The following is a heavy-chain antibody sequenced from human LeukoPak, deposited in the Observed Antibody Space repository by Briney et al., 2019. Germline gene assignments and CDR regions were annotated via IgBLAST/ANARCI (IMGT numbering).Heavy chain of an antibody. Sequence: PGGSLRLSCEASGFTLSNSWIHWVRQAPGKGLVWVSRNSDGSTTTYADSVKGRFTISRDNAKNTLYLQMNSLRAEDTAVYYCARAARADCTSPTCHSWLAPWGQGTQVTVSS. CDR1: GFTLSNSW. CDR3: ARAARADCTSPTCHSWLAP. D-gene: IGHD2/OR15-2a*01. J-gene: IGHJ5*02. CDR2: NSDGSTT. V-gene: IGHV3-74*01.